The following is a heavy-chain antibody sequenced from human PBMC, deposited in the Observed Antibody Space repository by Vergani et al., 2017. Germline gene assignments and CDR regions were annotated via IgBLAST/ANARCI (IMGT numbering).Heavy chain of an antibody. CDR3: ARSIVSRNPPDYFDN. CDR2: VEDSGYF. CDR1: GGSLRGYY. V-gene: IGHV4-59*01. Sequence: QVQLQESGPGLVRPSETLSLTCTVPGGSLRGYYWNWIRPTPGEGLEWVGYVEDSGYFNYNPSLKNRVSMSSDKSNNQFSLMLSSVTVADTAVYYCARSIVSRNPPDYFDNWSQGTLVTVSS. D-gene: IGHD1-14*01. J-gene: IGHJ4*02.